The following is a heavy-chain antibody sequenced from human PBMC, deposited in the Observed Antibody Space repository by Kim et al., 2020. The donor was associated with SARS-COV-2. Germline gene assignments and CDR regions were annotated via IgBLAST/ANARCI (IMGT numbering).Heavy chain of an antibody. CDR2: IYYSGST. V-gene: IGHV4-39*01. CDR3: APGTLWFGEAYWFDP. J-gene: IGHJ5*02. D-gene: IGHD3-10*01. CDR1: GGSISSSSYY. Sequence: SETLSLTCTVSGGSISSSSYYWGWIRQPPGKGLEWIGSIYYSGSTYYNPSLKSRVTISVDTSKNQFSLKLSSVTAADTAVYYCAPGTLWFGEAYWFDPWGQGTLVTVSS.